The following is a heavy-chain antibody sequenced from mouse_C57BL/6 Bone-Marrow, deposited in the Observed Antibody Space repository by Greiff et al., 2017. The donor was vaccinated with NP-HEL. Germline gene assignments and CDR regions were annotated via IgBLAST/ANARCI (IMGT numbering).Heavy chain of an antibody. J-gene: IGHJ2*01. CDR2: IHPNSGST. Sequence: QVQLQQPGAELVKPGASVKLSCKASGYTFTSYWMHWVKQRPGQGLEWIGMIHPNSGSTNYNEKFKSKATLTVDKSSSTAYMQLSSLTSEDSAVYYCARSPYGSSYLDYWGQGTTLTVSS. CDR1: GYTFTSYW. V-gene: IGHV1-64*01. D-gene: IGHD1-1*01. CDR3: ARSPYGSSYLDY.